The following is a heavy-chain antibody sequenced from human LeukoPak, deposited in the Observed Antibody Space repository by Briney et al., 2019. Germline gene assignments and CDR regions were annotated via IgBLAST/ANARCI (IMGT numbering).Heavy chain of an antibody. CDR1: GYVFTSVG. J-gene: IGHJ4*02. D-gene: IGHD6-19*01. CDR2: ISPYNGNT. V-gene: IGHV1-18*01. CDR3: ARAGPGSGWYFDY. Sequence: ALVKVSCKASGYVFTSVGITWVRRAPGQGLEWMGWISPYNGNTRYAQKFQGRVAMTTDTSTTTAYMELRGLRFNDTAVYYCARAGPGSGWYFDYWGQGTLVTVSS.